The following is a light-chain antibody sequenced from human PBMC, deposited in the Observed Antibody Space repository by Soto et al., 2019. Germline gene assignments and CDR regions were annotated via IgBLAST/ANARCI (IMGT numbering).Light chain of an antibody. J-gene: IGKJ1*01. CDR3: QQYNSYSGT. V-gene: IGKV1-5*01. CDR1: QSISSW. Sequence: DIQVSQAPTTLSASVGDRVTITCRASQSISSWLAWYQQKPGKAPKLLIYDASSLESGVPSRFSGSGSGTEFTLTISSLQPDDFATYYCQQYNSYSGTFGQGT. CDR2: DAS.